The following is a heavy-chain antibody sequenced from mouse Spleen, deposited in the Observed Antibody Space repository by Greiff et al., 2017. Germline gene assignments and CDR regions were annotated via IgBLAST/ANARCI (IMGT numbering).Heavy chain of an antibody. J-gene: IGHJ1*01. V-gene: IGHV5-9*04. D-gene: IGHD2-4*01. CDR1: GFTFSSYA. Sequence: EVKLVESGGGLVKLGGSLKLSCAASGFTFSSYAMSWVRQTPEKRLEWVATISSGGGNTYYPDSVKGRFTIFRDNAKNTLYLQMSSLKSEDTAMYYCERQGGYDYDVSWYFDVWGAGTTVTVSS. CDR2: ISSGGGNT. CDR3: ERQGGYDYDVSWYFDV.